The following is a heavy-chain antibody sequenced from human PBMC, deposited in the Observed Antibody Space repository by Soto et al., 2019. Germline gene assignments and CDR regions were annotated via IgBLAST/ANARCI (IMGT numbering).Heavy chain of an antibody. Sequence: LVKVSCKASGGTFSGYAISWVRQAPGQGLEWMGGIIPIFGTANYAQKFQGRVTITADESTSAAYMELSSLRSEDTAVYYCARDPYDSSGYSLDVWGQGTTVTVSS. CDR1: GGTFSGYA. CDR3: ARDPYDSSGYSLDV. CDR2: IIPIFGTA. V-gene: IGHV1-69*13. J-gene: IGHJ6*02. D-gene: IGHD3-22*01.